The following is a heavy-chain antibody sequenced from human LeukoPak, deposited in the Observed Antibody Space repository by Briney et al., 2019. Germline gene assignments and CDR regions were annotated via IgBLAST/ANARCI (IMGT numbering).Heavy chain of an antibody. CDR2: IYHIGST. V-gene: IGHV4-38-2*01. Sequence: SETLSLTCAVSASSIISDYYWAWIRQPPGKGLEWIASIYHIGSTHYNPSLNSRVTISVDTSKNHFSLKLSSVTAADTAVYYCARINVDYGDYAVAYWGQGTLVTVSS. CDR3: ARINVDYGDYAVAY. CDR1: ASSIISDYY. J-gene: IGHJ4*02. D-gene: IGHD4-17*01.